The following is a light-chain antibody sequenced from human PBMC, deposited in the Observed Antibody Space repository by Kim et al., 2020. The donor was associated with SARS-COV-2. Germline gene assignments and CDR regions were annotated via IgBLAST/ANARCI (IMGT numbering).Light chain of an antibody. V-gene: IGLV1-40*01. CDR3: QSYDDSPRGL. J-gene: IGLJ2*01. Sequence: QSVLTQPPSVSGAPGQRVTISCTGSRSNIGAGYDVHWYRQVPGGAPKLLIYANDNRPSGVPDRFSGSRSGTSASLDITGLQTDDEADYYCQSYDDSPRGLFGGGTKVTVL. CDR1: RSNIGAGYD. CDR2: AND.